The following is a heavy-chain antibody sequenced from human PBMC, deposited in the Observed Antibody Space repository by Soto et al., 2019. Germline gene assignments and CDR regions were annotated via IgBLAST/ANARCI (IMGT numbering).Heavy chain of an antibody. Sequence: SETLSLTCAVYGGSFSGYYWSWIRQPPGKGLEWIGEINHSGSTNYNPSLKSRVTISVDTSKNRFSLKLSSVTAADTAVYYCARGAGYFTISYYYYYMDVWGKGTTVTVSS. V-gene: IGHV4-34*01. J-gene: IGHJ6*03. D-gene: IGHD3-3*01. CDR3: ARGAGYFTISYYYYYMDV. CDR1: GGSFSGYY. CDR2: INHSGST.